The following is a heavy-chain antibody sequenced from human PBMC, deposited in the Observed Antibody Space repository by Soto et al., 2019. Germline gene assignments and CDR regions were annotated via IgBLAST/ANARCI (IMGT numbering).Heavy chain of an antibody. CDR1: GDSVSSNSAA. V-gene: IGHV6-1*01. D-gene: IGHD6-19*01. J-gene: IGHJ6*02. Sequence: PSQTLSLTCAISGDSVSSNSAAWNWIRQSPSRGLEWLGRTYYRSKWYNDYAVSVKSRITINPDTSKNQFSLQLNSVTPEDTAVYYCARDWVGIAVAGTTSNYGMDVWGQGTTVTV. CDR3: ARDWVGIAVAGTTSNYGMDV. CDR2: TYYRSKWYN.